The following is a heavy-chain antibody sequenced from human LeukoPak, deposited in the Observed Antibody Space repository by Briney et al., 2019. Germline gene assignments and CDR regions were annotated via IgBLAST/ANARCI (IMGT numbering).Heavy chain of an antibody. CDR2: INPNSGGT. CDR3: ARDHITMIVVVGFDP. Sequence: GASVKISCKASGYTFTGYYMHWVRQAPGQGLEWMGWINPNSGGTNYAQKFQGRVTMTRDTSISTAYMELGRLRSDDTAVYYCARDHITMIVVVGFDPWGQGTLVTVSS. CDR1: GYTFTGYY. D-gene: IGHD3-22*01. V-gene: IGHV1-2*02. J-gene: IGHJ5*02.